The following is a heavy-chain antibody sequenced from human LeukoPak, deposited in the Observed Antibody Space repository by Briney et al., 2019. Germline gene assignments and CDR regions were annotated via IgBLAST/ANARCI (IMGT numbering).Heavy chain of an antibody. D-gene: IGHD6-19*01. J-gene: IGHJ4*02. CDR3: ANLRALTPRYNSGWNLRPFDS. CDR2: IYYRGST. V-gene: IGHV4-31*01. Sequence: PSETLSLTCTVSGGSISSGDYYWNWIRQHPGKGLEWIVYIYYRGSTYYNPSLKSLVTISINMAKNQFSLMLISGTAAEPAVYYCANLRALTPRYNSGWNLRPFDSWGQGTLVPVPS. CDR1: GGSISSGDYY.